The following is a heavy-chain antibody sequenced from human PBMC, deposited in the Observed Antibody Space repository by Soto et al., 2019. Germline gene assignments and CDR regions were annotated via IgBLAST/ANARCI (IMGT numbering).Heavy chain of an antibody. CDR3: ARDSLRFLEWLPDYYYGMDV. CDR2: IYYSGST. V-gene: IGHV4-59*01. D-gene: IGHD3-3*01. J-gene: IGHJ6*02. Sequence: PSETLSLTCTVSGASISSYFWSWIRQPPGKGLEWIGYIYYSGSTNYNPSLKSRVTISVDTSKNQFSLKLSSVTAADTAVYYCARDSLRFLEWLPDYYYGMDVWGQGTTVTVSS. CDR1: GASISSYF.